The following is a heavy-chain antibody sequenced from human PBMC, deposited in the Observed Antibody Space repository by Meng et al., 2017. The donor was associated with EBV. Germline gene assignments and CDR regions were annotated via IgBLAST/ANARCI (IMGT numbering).Heavy chain of an antibody. J-gene: IGHJ4*02. CDR2: IIPIFGTA. Sequence: QVQLGEVGGGVKKHGAAVKVPWKPSGGTFSTYGISWWRQAPGLGLEWLGGIIPIFGTANYAQKFQGRVTITADESTSTAYMELSSLRSEDTAVYYCARAPDNWNDGPYYWGQGTLVTVSS. D-gene: IGHD1-20*01. CDR1: GGTFSTYG. V-gene: IGHV1-69*01. CDR3: ARAPDNWNDGPYY.